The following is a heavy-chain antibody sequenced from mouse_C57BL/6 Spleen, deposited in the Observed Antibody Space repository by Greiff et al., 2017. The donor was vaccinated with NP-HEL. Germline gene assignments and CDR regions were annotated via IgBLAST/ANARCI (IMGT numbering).Heavy chain of an antibody. CDR3: ARNAYQYYFDY. CDR1: GYSFTGYY. CDR2: INPSTGGT. Sequence: EVQLQQSGPELVKPGASVKISCKASGYSFTGYYMNWVKRSPEKSLEWIGEINPSTGGTTYNQKFKAKATLTVDKSSSTAYMQLKSLTSEDSAVYYCARNAYQYYFDYWGQGTTLTVSS. D-gene: IGHD2-10*01. J-gene: IGHJ2*01. V-gene: IGHV1-42*01.